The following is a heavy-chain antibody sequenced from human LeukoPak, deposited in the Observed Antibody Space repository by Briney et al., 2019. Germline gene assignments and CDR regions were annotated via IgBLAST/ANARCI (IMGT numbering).Heavy chain of an antibody. CDR3: ARHEVVPAAMEGFDP. CDR1: GYSISSGYY. CDR2: IYHSGST. V-gene: IGHV4-38-2*01. Sequence: SETLSLTCAVSGYSISSGYYWGWIRPPPGKGLEWIGSIYHSGSTYYNPSLKSRVTISVDTSKNQFSLKLSSVTAADTAVYYCARHEVVPAAMEGFDPWGQGTLVTVSS. J-gene: IGHJ5*02. D-gene: IGHD2-2*01.